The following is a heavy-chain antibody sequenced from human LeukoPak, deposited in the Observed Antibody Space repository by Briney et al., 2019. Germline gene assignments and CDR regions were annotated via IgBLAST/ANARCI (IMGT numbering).Heavy chain of an antibody. V-gene: IGHV3-30*18. CDR1: GFTLSSYG. CDR3: AKGLQNSSGYPVY. D-gene: IGHD3-22*01. CDR2: ISYDGSNK. Sequence: GGSLRLSCAASGFTLSSYGMHWVRQAPGKGLEWVAVISYDGSNKYYADSVKGRFTISRDNSKNTLYLQMNSLRAEDTAVYYCAKGLQNSSGYPVYWGQGTLVTVSS. J-gene: IGHJ4*02.